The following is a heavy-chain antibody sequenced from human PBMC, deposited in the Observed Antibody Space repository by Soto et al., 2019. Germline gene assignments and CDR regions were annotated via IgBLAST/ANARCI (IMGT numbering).Heavy chain of an antibody. CDR1: GFTFTTYW. Sequence: GGSLRLSCAASGFTFTTYWTHWVRQVPGKGLVWVSRINGDGSSTTYADSVKGRFTISRDNAKNTLYLQMNSLRAEDTAVYYCTRGHRASSTGRGAHWGQGTLVTVSS. J-gene: IGHJ4*02. D-gene: IGHD1-1*01. CDR2: INGDGSST. CDR3: TRGHRASSTGRGAH. V-gene: IGHV3-74*01.